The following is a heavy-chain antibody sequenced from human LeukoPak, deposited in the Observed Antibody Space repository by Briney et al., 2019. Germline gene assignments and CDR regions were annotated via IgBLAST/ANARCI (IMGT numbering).Heavy chain of an antibody. D-gene: IGHD4-17*01. CDR3: ARPYGDYVNAFDI. J-gene: IGHJ3*02. CDR1: GYTFTGYY. V-gene: IGHV1-2*02. Sequence: ASVKVSCKASGYTFTGYYMHWVRQAPGQGLEWMGWINPNSGGTNYAQKFQGRVTMTRDTSISTAYMELSRLRSDDTAVYYCARPYGDYVNAFDIWGQGTMVTVSS. CDR2: INPNSGGT.